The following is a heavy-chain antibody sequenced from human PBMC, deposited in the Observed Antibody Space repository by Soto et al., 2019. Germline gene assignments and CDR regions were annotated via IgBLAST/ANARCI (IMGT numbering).Heavy chain of an antibody. V-gene: IGHV3-30*18. CDR2: ISYDGSNK. D-gene: IGHD6-13*01. J-gene: IGHJ4*02. CDR3: AKVKYSSSWYFDY. Sequence: QVQLVESGGGVVQPGRSLRLSCAASGFTFSSYGMHWVRQAPGKGLEWVAVISYDGSNKYYADSVKGRFTISRDNSKNTLYLQMNRLRDEDTAVYYCAKVKYSSSWYFDYWGQGTLVTVSS. CDR1: GFTFSSYG.